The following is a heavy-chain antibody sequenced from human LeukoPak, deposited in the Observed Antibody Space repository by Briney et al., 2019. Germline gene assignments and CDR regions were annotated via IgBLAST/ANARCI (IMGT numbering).Heavy chain of an antibody. D-gene: IGHD6-6*01. J-gene: IGHJ4*02. CDR1: GFTFNTFA. Sequence: GGSLRLSRAASGFTFNTFAMSWVRQAPGKGLEWVSTISAGGDNTYYADSEMGRFTISRDNSKNTLYLQMNSQRVEDTAIYYCVRGIVARLSDYWGQGTLVTVSS. V-gene: IGHV3-23*01. CDR3: VRGIVARLSDY. CDR2: ISAGGDNT.